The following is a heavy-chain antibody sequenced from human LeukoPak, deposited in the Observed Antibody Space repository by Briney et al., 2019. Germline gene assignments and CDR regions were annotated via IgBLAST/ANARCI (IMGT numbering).Heavy chain of an antibody. CDR1: GFTFSSYA. CDR2: ISYDGSNK. CDR3: ARDLLELRL. V-gene: IGHV3-30-3*01. Sequence: GGSLRLSCAASGFTFSSYAMHWVRQAPGKGREWVAVISYDGSNKYYADSVKGRSTISRDNSKNTLYLQMNSLRAEDTAVYYCARDLLELRLWGQGTLVTVSS. J-gene: IGHJ4*02. D-gene: IGHD1-7*01.